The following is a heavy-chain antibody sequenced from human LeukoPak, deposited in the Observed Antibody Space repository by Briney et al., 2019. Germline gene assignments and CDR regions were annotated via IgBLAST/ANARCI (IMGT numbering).Heavy chain of an antibody. V-gene: IGHV3-30*04. CDR3: ARDVCSGGGCYSGY. J-gene: IGHJ4*02. CDR2: ISYDGSNK. CDR1: GFTFSSYA. Sequence: PGGSLRLSCAASGFTFSSYAMHWVRQAPGRGLEWVAVISYDGSNKYYADSVKGRFTISRDNSKNTLYLQMNSLRAEDTAVYYCARDVCSGGGCYSGYWGQGTLVTVSS. D-gene: IGHD2-15*01.